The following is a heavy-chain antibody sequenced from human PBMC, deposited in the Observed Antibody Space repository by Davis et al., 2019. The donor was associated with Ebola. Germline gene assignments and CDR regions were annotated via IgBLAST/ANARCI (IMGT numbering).Heavy chain of an antibody. D-gene: IGHD3-10*01. CDR2: ISGSGGST. J-gene: IGHJ4*02. Sequence: GESLKISCAASGFTFSSYAMSWVRQAPGKGLEWVSAISGSGGSTYYADSVKGRFTISRDNAKNSLYLQMNSLRAEDTAVYYCARTSWGRYGSGSHYYFDYWGQGTLVTVSS. CDR1: GFTFSSYA. CDR3: ARTSWGRYGSGSHYYFDY. V-gene: IGHV3-23*01.